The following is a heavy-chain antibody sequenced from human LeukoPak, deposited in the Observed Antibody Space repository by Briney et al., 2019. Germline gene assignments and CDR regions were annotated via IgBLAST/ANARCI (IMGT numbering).Heavy chain of an antibody. D-gene: IGHD4-23*01. CDR2: IYYGGST. J-gene: IGHJ4*02. CDR3: ARNGGNSDFDY. Sequence: SETLSLTCTVSGGSVSSGGYYWNWIRQTPGKGLEWIGYIYYGGSTNYNPSLKSRVTMLLDKSKNQFSLKLSSVTAADTAVYYCARNGGNSDFDYWGQGTLVTVSS. CDR1: GGSVSSGGYY. V-gene: IGHV4-61*08.